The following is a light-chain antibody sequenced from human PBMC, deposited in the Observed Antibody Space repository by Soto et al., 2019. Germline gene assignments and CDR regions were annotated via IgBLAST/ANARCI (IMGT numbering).Light chain of an antibody. J-gene: IGKJ4*01. Sequence: IQMTQSPSTLSASVGDRVTITCRASQSISSYLAWYQQKPGKAPKLLIYAASTLQSGVPSRFSGSGSGTDFTLTISCLQSEDFATYYCQQYYSYPQAFGGGTKVDIK. V-gene: IGKV1-8*01. CDR1: QSISSY. CDR3: QQYYSYPQA. CDR2: AAS.